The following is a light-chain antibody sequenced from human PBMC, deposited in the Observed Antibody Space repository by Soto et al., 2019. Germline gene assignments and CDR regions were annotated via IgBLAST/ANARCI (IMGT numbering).Light chain of an antibody. Sequence: DIQMTQSPSTLSGSVGDRVTITCRASQTISSWLAWYQQKPGKAPTLLIYKASTLTSGFPSRFSVSGSGTEFTLTIISLQPDYFSPYSCHHYNSYSDAFVQGTKVDIK. CDR2: KAS. J-gene: IGKJ1*01. CDR1: QTISSW. V-gene: IGKV1-5*03. CDR3: HHYNSYSDA.